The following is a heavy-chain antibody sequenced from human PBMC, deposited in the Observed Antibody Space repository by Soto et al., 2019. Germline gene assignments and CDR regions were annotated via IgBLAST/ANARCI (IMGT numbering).Heavy chain of an antibody. V-gene: IGHV4-34*01. CDR1: GGSFSGYY. CDR2: INHSGST. J-gene: IGHJ4*02. Sequence: SETLSLTCAVYGGSFSGYYWSWIRQPPGKGLEWIGEINHSGSTNYNPSLKSRVTISVDTSKNQFSLKLSSVTAADTAVYYCARYRQLWLRYYFDYWGQGTLVTVSS. CDR3: ARYRQLWLRYYFDY. D-gene: IGHD5-18*01.